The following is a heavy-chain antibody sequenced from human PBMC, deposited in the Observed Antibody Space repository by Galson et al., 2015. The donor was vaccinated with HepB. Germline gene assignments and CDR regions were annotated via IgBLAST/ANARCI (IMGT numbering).Heavy chain of an antibody. CDR3: TREVGFGTAMVRGYYFDY. J-gene: IGHJ4*02. CDR1: GDTFTGYY. D-gene: IGHD5-18*01. CDR2: INPNSGGT. V-gene: IGHV1-2*06. Sequence: SVKVSCKASGDTFTGYYMHWVRQTPGQGLEWMGRINPNSGGTNYAQKFQGRVTMTRDTSNSTVYMELSSLRSEDTAVYYCTREVGFGTAMVRGYYFDYWGQGTLVTVSS.